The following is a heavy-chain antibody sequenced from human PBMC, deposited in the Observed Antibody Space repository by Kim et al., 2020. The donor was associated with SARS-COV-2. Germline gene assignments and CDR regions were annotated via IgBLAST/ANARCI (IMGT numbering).Heavy chain of an antibody. J-gene: IGHJ4*02. CDR3: ARLYYGSDC. Sequence: GSTYYNPSLKSRVSISVDTSKNQFSLRLSSVTAADTAVYYCARLYYGSDCWGQGTLVTVSS. V-gene: IGHV4-39*01. D-gene: IGHD3-10*01. CDR2: GST.